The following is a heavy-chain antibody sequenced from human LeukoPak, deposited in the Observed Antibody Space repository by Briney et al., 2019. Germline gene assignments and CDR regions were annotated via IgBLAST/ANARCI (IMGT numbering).Heavy chain of an antibody. CDR2: INSDGSTT. CDR1: GFTFSSSW. CDR3: ARAMISGSDY. V-gene: IGHV3-74*01. Sequence: GGSLRLSCAASGFTFSSSWMHWVRQAPGRGLVWVSRINSDGSTTTYADSVRGRFTIPRDNAKNTLYLQMNSLRAEDTAVYYCARAMISGSDYWGQGTLVTVSS. D-gene: IGHD3-22*01. J-gene: IGHJ4*02.